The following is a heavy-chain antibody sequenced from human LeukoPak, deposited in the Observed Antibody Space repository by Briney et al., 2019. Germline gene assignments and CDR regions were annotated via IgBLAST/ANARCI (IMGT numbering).Heavy chain of an antibody. V-gene: IGHV3-23*01. CDR1: GFTFSSYA. J-gene: IGHJ4*02. CDR2: ISGSGGST. Sequence: GGSLRLSCAASGFTFSSYAMSWVRQAPGKGLEWVSAISGSGGSTYYADSVKGRFTISRDNSKNALYLQMNSLRAEDTAVYYCAKDSSGWYVYFDYWGQGTLVTVSS. CDR3: AKDSSGWYVYFDY. D-gene: IGHD6-19*01.